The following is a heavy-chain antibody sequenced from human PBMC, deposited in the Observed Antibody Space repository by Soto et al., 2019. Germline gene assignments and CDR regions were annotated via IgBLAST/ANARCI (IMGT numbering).Heavy chain of an antibody. J-gene: IGHJ3*02. V-gene: IGHV3-66*01. D-gene: IGHD5-12*01. Sequence: PGGSLRLSCAASGFTVSSNYMSWVRQAPGKGLEWVSVIYSGGSTYYADSVKGRFTISRDNSKNTLYLQMNSLRAEDTAVYYCAREVEGYSGYGGAFDIWGQGTMVTVSS. CDR2: IYSGGST. CDR3: AREVEGYSGYGGAFDI. CDR1: GFTVSSNY.